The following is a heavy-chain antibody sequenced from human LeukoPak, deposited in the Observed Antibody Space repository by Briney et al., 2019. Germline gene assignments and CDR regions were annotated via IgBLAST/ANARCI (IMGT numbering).Heavy chain of an antibody. D-gene: IGHD3-22*01. Sequence: GGSLRLSCAASGFTFSTYAMSWVRQAPGKGLEWVLAISDSGGSTYYADSVKGRFTISRDNSKNPLYLQMNSLRAEDTAVYYCAKRWYYDSSGYTFDYWGQGTLVTVSS. CDR3: AKRWYYDSSGYTFDY. J-gene: IGHJ4*02. V-gene: IGHV3-23*01. CDR1: GFTFSTYA. CDR2: ISDSGGST.